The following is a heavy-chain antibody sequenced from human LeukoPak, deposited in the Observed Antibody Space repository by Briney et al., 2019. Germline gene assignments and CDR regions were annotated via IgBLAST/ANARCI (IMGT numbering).Heavy chain of an antibody. Sequence: GGSLRLSCAASGFTFSSYAMSWVRQAPVKGLEWVSAISGDGTRTYYADSVKGRFTISRDNSKNTLYLEMSSLRVEDTAIYYCAKWPEGAMDYFDYWGQGTLVTVSS. CDR2: ISGDGTRT. CDR3: AKWPEGAMDYFDY. D-gene: IGHD3-16*01. V-gene: IGHV3-23*01. CDR1: GFTFSSYA. J-gene: IGHJ4*02.